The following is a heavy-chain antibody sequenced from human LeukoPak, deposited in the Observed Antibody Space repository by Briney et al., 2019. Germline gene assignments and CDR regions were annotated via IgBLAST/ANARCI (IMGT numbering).Heavy chain of an antibody. V-gene: IGHV3-7*03. CDR2: IKQDGSEK. CDR3: VRAMDV. Sequence: GSLSLSCAASGFTFSNYWINWVRQAPGKGLEWVANIKQDGSEKYYVDSVKGRFTISRDNAKSSLYLQMNSLRAEDTAVYYCVRAMDVWGQGTTVTVSS. J-gene: IGHJ6*02. CDR1: GFTFSNYW.